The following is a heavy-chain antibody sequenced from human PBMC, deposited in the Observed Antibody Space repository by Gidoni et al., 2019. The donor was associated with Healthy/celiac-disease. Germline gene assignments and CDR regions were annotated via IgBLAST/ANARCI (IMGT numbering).Heavy chain of an antibody. CDR3: ARDWYQLLWDSRDWFDP. Sequence: QVQLVESGGGLVKPGGSLRLSCAASGFTLRDYYMSWIRQAPGKGLEWVSYISSSGSTIYYADSVKGRFTISRDNAKNSLYLQMNSLRAEDTAVYYCARDWYQLLWDSRDWFDPWGQGTLVTVSS. CDR1: GFTLRDYY. V-gene: IGHV3-11*01. CDR2: ISSSGSTI. D-gene: IGHD2-2*01. J-gene: IGHJ5*02.